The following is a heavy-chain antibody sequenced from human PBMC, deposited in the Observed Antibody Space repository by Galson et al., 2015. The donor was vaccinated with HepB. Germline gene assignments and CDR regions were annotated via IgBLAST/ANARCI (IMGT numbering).Heavy chain of an antibody. CDR1: GYSFTSYW. D-gene: IGHD3-9*01. Sequence: QSGAEVKKPGESLKISCKGSGYSFTSYWIGWVRQMPGKGLEWMGIIYPGDSDTRYSPSFQGQVTISADKSISTAYLQWSSLKASDTAMYYCARGFYDILTGYARLGYWGQGTLVTVSS. CDR3: ARGFYDILTGYARLGY. J-gene: IGHJ4*02. V-gene: IGHV5-51*01. CDR2: IYPGDSDT.